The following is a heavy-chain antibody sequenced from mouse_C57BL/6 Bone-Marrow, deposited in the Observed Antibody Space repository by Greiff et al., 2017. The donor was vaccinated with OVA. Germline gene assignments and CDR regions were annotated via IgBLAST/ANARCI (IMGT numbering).Heavy chain of an antibody. D-gene: IGHD1-1*01. J-gene: IGHJ2*01. V-gene: IGHV1-15*01. CDR2: IDPETGGP. CDR1: GYTFTDYE. Sequence: QVQLQQSGAELVRPGASVTLSCKASGYTFTDYEMHWVKQTPVHGLEWIGAIDPETGGPAYNQKFKGKAILTADKSSSTAYMELRSLTSEDSSVYYCTRRDYGSSYYWGQGTTLTVSS. CDR3: TRRDYGSSYY.